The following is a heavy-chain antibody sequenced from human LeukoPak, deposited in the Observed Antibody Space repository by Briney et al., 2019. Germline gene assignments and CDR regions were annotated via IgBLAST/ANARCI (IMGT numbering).Heavy chain of an antibody. CDR3: ARANIAVAAPFDY. J-gene: IGHJ4*02. CDR2: IYPGDSDT. V-gene: IGHV5-51*01. CDR1: GYSFTSYW. D-gene: IGHD6-19*01. Sequence: GESLKISCKGSGYSFTSYWIGWVRQVPGKGLEWMGIIYPGDSDTRYSPSFQGQVTISADKSISTAYLQWSSLKASDTAMYYCARANIAVAAPFDYWGQGTLVTVSS.